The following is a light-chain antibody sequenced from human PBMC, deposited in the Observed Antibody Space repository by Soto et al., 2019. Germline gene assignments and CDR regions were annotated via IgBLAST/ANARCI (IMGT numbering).Light chain of an antibody. CDR3: SSYTSSSTYV. J-gene: IGLJ6*01. Sequence: QSALTQPASLSGSPGQSITISCTGTSSDVGGYNYVSWYQQHPGKAPKLMIYDVSNRPSGVSNRFSGSKSGNTASLTISGLQAEDEADYYCSSYTSSSTYVFGTCTQLTVL. CDR2: DVS. V-gene: IGLV2-14*03. CDR1: SSDVGGYNY.